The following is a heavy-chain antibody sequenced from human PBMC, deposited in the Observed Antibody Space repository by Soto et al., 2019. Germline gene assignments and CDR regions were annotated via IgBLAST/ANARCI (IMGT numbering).Heavy chain of an antibody. Sequence: SETLSLTCAVYGGSFSGYYWSWIRQPLGKGLEWIGEINHSGSTNYNPSLKSRVTISVDTSKNQFSLKLSSVTAADTAVYYCARDRRGDYYYYYYGMDVWGQGTTVTVSS. J-gene: IGHJ6*02. CDR1: GGSFSGYY. CDR3: ARDRRGDYYYYYYGMDV. D-gene: IGHD4-17*01. V-gene: IGHV4-34*01. CDR2: INHSGST.